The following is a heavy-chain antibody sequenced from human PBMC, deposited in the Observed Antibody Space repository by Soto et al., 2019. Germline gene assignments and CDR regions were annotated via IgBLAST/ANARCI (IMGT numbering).Heavy chain of an antibody. Sequence: AGSLRLSCVASGFPFSSYGMHWVRQPPGTGLEWVAVISYDGNNKYYADSMKGRFTISRDKSKNTLYRQMNSLRAEDTAVYYCAKTDRKLPLWFTIGDVWGQGTTVTVSS. J-gene: IGHJ6*02. CDR1: GFPFSSYG. CDR3: AKTDRKLPLWFTIGDV. V-gene: IGHV3-30*18. CDR2: ISYDGNNK. D-gene: IGHD3-10*01.